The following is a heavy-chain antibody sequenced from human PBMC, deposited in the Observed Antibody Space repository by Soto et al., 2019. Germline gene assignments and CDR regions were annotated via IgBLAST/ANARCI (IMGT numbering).Heavy chain of an antibody. CDR2: ISGSGGST. V-gene: IGHV3-23*01. D-gene: IGHD6-13*01. CDR1: GFTFSSYA. J-gene: IGHJ4*02. CDR3: AKDSGVGLRYSYDY. Sequence: EVQLLESGGGLVQPGGSLRLSCAASGFTFSSYAMSWVRQAPGKGLEWVSAISGSGGSTYYADSVKGRFTISRDNSKNTLYLQMNSLRVEDTAVYYCAKDSGVGLRYSYDYWGQGTLVTVSS.